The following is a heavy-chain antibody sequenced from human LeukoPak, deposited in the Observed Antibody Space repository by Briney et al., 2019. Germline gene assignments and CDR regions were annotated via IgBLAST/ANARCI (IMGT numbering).Heavy chain of an antibody. CDR1: GFTFSSYE. CDR2: ISSSGSTI. CDR3: AELGITMIGGV. V-gene: IGHV3-48*03. J-gene: IGHJ6*04. Sequence: PGGSLRLSCSASGFTFSSYEMNWVRQAPGKGLEWVSYISSSGSTIYYADSVKGRFTISRDNAKNSLYLQMNSLRAEDTAVYYCAELGITMIGGVWGKGTTVTISS. D-gene: IGHD3-10*02.